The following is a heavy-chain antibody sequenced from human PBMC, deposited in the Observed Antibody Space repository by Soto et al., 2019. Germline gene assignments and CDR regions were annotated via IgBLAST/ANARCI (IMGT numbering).Heavy chain of an antibody. CDR2: ISAYNGNT. CDR1: GYTFTSYG. J-gene: IGHJ4*02. CDR3: AVYCSSTSCYAGSLDY. V-gene: IGHV1-18*01. Sequence: ASVKFSCKASGYTFTSYGISWVRQAPGQGLEWMGWISAYNGNTNYAQKLQGRVTMTTDTSTSTAYMELRSLRSDDTAVYYCAVYCSSTSCYAGSLDYWGQGTLVTVSS. D-gene: IGHD2-2*01.